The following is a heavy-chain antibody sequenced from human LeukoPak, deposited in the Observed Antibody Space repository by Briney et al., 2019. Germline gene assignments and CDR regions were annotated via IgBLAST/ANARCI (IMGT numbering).Heavy chain of an antibody. CDR1: GFTFSSYA. V-gene: IGHV3-64D*06. CDR2: ISSNGGST. CDR3: VKDGGLYYYDSSGYNYFDY. D-gene: IGHD3-22*01. Sequence: GGSLRLSCSASGFTFSSYAMHWVRQAPGKGLEYVSAISSNGGSTYYADSVKGRFTISRDNSKNTLYLQMSSLRAEDTAVYYCVKDGGLYYYDSSGYNYFDYWGQGTLVTVSS. J-gene: IGHJ4*02.